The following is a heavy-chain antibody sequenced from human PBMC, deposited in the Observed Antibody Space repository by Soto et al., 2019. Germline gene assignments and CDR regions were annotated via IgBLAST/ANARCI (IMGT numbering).Heavy chain of an antibody. CDR2: MNPNSGNT. D-gene: IGHD2-2*01. Sequence: QVQLVQSGAEVKKPGASVKVSCKASGYTFTSYDIHWVRQATGQGLEWMGWMNPNSGNTGYAQKFQGRVTMTRNTFISTAYIDLSILRSEDTAVYYCAAYQREREGYYYYYGMDVWGQGTTVTVSS. CDR1: GYTFTSYD. V-gene: IGHV1-8*01. J-gene: IGHJ6*02. CDR3: AAYQREREGYYYYYGMDV.